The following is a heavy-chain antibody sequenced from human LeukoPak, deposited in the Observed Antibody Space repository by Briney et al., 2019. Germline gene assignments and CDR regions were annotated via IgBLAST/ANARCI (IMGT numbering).Heavy chain of an antibody. CDR1: GFTFSNYA. D-gene: IGHD3-10*01. CDR3: AKDRVFRGAFFDY. CDR2: ISGSDGRT. V-gene: IGHV3-23*01. J-gene: IGHJ4*02. Sequence: GGSLRLSCAASGFTFSNYAMNWVRQDPGKWLEWVSAISGSDGRTYYADSVKGRFTITRDNSKNTLYLQMNSLRAEDTAVFYCAKDRVFRGAFFDYWGQGTLVTVSS.